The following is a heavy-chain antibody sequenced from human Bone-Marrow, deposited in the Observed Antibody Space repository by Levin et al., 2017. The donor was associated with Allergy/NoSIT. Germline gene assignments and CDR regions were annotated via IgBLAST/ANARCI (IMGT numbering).Heavy chain of an antibody. CDR3: ARRFAASNNWDFDY. CDR1: GASTGTGGFY. CDR2: IYYTGAT. J-gene: IGHJ4*02. V-gene: IGHV4-39*01. Sequence: PSETLSLTCTVSGASTGTGGFYWGWIRQPPGKGLEWIASIYYTGATYYNPSLKTRVTISVDTSKNQFSLKLTSVTAADTAVYYCARRFAASNNWDFDYWGQGTLVTVSS. D-gene: IGHD1-20*01.